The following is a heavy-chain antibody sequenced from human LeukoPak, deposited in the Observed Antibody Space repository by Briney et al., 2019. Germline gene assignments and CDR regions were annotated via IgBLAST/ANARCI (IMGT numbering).Heavy chain of an antibody. CDR3: ARSHCSSTSCPGVDDAFDI. V-gene: IGHV5-51*01. D-gene: IGHD2-2*01. Sequence: KGGESLKISCKGSGYSFTTYWIAWVRQMPGKGLEWMGVIYPGDSDTRYSPSFQGQVTISADKSISTAYLQWSSLKASDTAMYYCARSHCSSTSCPGVDDAFDIWGQGTMVTVSS. CDR2: IYPGDSDT. CDR1: GYSFTTYW. J-gene: IGHJ3*02.